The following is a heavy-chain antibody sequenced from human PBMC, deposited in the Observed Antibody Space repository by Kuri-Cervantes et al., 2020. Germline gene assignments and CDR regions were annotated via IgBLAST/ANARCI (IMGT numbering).Heavy chain of an antibody. V-gene: IGHV3-9*01. D-gene: IGHD3-10*01. CDR3: ARGYYYGSGSTNYYYMDV. CDR1: GFTFADYA. Sequence: SLKISCAASGFTFADYAMHWVRQAPGKGLEWVSGISWNSGSLGYADSVKGRFTISRDNAKKTVYLQVNSLRAEDTAVYYCARGYYYGSGSTNYYYMDVWGKGTTVTVSS. J-gene: IGHJ6*03. CDR2: ISWNSGSL.